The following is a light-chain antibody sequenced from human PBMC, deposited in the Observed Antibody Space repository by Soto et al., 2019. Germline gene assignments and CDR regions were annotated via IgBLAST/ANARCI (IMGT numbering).Light chain of an antibody. J-gene: IGKJ4*01. CDR3: QQYGSSPLP. CDR1: QRVISSS. CDR2: YAS. V-gene: IGKV3-20*01. Sequence: EIVLTQSPGTLSLSPGERATLSCRASQRVISSSSAWYQQKPGQSPRLLISYASSRTTGIPDRFSGSGSGTDFTLTISKLEPEDFAVYYCQQYGSSPLPFGGGTKVEIK.